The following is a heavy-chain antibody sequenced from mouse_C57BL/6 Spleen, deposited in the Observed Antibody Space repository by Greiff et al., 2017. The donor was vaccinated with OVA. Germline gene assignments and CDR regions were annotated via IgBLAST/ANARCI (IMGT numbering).Heavy chain of an antibody. CDR2: IRNKANNHAT. Sequence: EVKVEESGGGLVQPGGSMKLSCAASGFTFSDAWMDWVRQSPEKGLEWVAEIRNKANNHATYYAESVKGRFTISRDDSKSSVYLQMNSLRAEDTGIYYCTPAYYSNYDPFFAYWGQGTLVTVSA. CDR3: TPAYYSNYDPFFAY. J-gene: IGHJ3*01. V-gene: IGHV6-6*01. CDR1: GFTFSDAW. D-gene: IGHD2-5*01.